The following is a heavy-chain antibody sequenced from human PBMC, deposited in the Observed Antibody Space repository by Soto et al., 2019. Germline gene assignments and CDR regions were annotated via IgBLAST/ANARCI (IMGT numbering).Heavy chain of an antibody. Sequence: EVQLVQSGAEVKKPGESLKISCKGSGYSFTSYWIGWVRQMPGKGLEWMGIIYPGDSDTRYSPSFQGQVTISADKSISTAYLQWRSLKASDTAMYYCARQKGGGYSGYDWGNYFDYWGQGTLVTVSS. CDR1: GYSFTSYW. V-gene: IGHV5-51*01. J-gene: IGHJ4*02. CDR3: ARQKGGGYSGYDWGNYFDY. CDR2: IYPGDSDT. D-gene: IGHD5-12*01.